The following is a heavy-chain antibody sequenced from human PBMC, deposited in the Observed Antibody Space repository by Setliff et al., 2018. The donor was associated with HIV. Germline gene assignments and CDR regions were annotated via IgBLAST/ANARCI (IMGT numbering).Heavy chain of an antibody. CDR2: IYYSGST. Sequence: SETLSLTCTVSGGSISSYYWSWIRQPPGKGLEWIGYIYYSGSTNYNPSLKSRVTISVDTSKNQFSLKLSSVTAADTAVYYCARGFWEIYYYYYMDVWGKGTTVTVSS. V-gene: IGHV4-59*12. J-gene: IGHJ6*03. D-gene: IGHD3-10*01. CDR1: GGSISSYY. CDR3: ARGFWEIYYYYYMDV.